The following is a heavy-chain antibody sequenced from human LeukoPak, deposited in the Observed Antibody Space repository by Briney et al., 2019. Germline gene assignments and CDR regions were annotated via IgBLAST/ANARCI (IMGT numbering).Heavy chain of an antibody. CDR3: ARKGIYYYDSSGYSDY. Sequence: ASVKVSCKASGYTFTSYGISWVRQAPGQGVEWMGWISAYNGNTNYAQKLQGRVTMTTDTSTSTAYMELRSLRSDDTAVYYCARKGIYYYDSSGYSDYWGQGTLVTVSS. J-gene: IGHJ4*02. CDR1: GYTFTSYG. D-gene: IGHD3-22*01. CDR2: ISAYNGNT. V-gene: IGHV1-18*01.